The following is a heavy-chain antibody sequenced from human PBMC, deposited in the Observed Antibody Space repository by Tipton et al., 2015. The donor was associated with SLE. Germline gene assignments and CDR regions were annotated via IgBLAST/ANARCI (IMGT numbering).Heavy chain of an antibody. D-gene: IGHD1-1*01. Sequence: LRLSCAASGFTFSSYAMTWVRQPPGKGLEWIGEIDQSGSTNYNPSLKSRVTMSGDASKNEFSLKLSSVTAADTAVYYCAGALASFDYWGQGTLVTVSS. CDR3: AGALASFDY. V-gene: IGHV4-34*01. CDR2: IDQSGST. CDR1: GFTFSSYA. J-gene: IGHJ4*02.